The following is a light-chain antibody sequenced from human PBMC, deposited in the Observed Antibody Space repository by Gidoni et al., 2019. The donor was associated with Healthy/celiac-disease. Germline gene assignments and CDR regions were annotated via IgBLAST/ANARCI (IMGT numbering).Light chain of an antibody. CDR3: QQYNSYSGLT. CDR1: QSISSW. V-gene: IGKV1-5*01. J-gene: IGKJ4*01. Sequence: DIQMTQSPSTLSASVGDRVTITCRARQSISSWLAWYQQKPGKAPKLLIYDASSLESGVPSRFSGSGSGTEFTLTISSLQPDDFATYYCQQYNSYSGLTFGGGTKVEIK. CDR2: DAS.